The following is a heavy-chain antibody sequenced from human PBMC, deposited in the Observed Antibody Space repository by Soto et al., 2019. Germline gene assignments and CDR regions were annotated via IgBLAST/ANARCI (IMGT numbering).Heavy chain of an antibody. V-gene: IGHV3-21*01. D-gene: IGHD3-10*01. CDR3: VRAGHVFDVHYYGMDL. CDR2: ISSSGTYI. J-gene: IGHJ6*02. Sequence: ESGGGLVKPGGSLRLSCEASGFTFNDYSMDWVRQAPEKGLEWVSSISSSGTYIYYADSVKGRFAISRDNANNVMYLQMDTLRAEDTAVYYCVRAGHVFDVHYYGMDLWGQGTTVTVSS. CDR1: GFTFNDYS.